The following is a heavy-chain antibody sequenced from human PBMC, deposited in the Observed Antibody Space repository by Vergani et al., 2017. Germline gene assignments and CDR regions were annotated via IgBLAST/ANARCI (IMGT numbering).Heavy chain of an antibody. CDR2: IYYSGST. CDR1: GGSISSSSYY. D-gene: IGHD1-26*01. CDR3: AGQGGGWKLLV. Sequence: QLQLQESGPGLVKPSETLSLTCTVSGGSISSSSYYWGWIRQPPGKGLEWIGSIYYSGSTYYNPSLKSRVTISVDTSKNQFSLKLSSVTAADTAVYYCAGQGGGWKLLVWGQGTLVTVSS. V-gene: IGHV4-39*01. J-gene: IGHJ4*02.